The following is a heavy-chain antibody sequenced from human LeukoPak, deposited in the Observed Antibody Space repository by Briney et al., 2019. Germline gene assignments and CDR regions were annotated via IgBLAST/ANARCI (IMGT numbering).Heavy chain of an antibody. J-gene: IGHJ6*03. D-gene: IGHD6-13*01. CDR1: GFTFSDYY. CDR3: ARYSNTWYYFHMDV. V-gene: IGHV3-11*04. Sequence: GGSLRLSCAASGFTFSDYYMNWIRQAPGKGLEWVSYISNTGSTIYYADSVKGRFTISRDNAKNSLYLQMNSLRAEDTAVYYCARYSNTWYYFHMDVWGKGTTVTVSS. CDR2: ISNTGSTI.